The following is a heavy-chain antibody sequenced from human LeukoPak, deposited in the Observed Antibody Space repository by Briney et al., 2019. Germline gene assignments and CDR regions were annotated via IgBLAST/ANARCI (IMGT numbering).Heavy chain of an antibody. CDR3: ARDFAREFTIDY. D-gene: IGHD3-10*01. V-gene: IGHV3-48*01. CDR2: ISSSSNII. J-gene: IGHJ4*02. CDR1: GFTFSNYN. Sequence: LGGSLRLSCAASGFTFSNYNMNWVRQPPGKGLQWVSYISSSSNIIYYADSVKGRFTISRDNAKNSLFLQMNSLRAEDTAVYYCARDFAREFTIDYWGQGTLVTVSS.